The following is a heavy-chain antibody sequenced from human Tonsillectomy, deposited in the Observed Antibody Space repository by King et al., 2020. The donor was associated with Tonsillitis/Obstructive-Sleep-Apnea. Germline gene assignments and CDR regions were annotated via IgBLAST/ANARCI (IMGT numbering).Heavy chain of an antibody. D-gene: IGHD2-15*01. V-gene: IGHV3-7*04. Sequence: VQLVESGGGLVQPGGSLRLSCAASGFTFSSYWMSWVRQAPGKGLEWVANIKQDGSEKYYVDSVEGRFTISRDNAKNSLYLQMNSLRAEDTAVYYCARGYCSGGSCYDYWGQGTLVTVSS. J-gene: IGHJ4*02. CDR2: IKQDGSEK. CDR1: GFTFSSYW. CDR3: ARGYCSGGSCYDY.